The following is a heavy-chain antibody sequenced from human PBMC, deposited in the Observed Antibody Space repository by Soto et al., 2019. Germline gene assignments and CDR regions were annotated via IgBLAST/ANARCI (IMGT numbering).Heavy chain of an antibody. V-gene: IGHV3-7*03. CDR1: GFTFTTSW. CDR2: IKQDGSEQ. Sequence: PGGSLSLSCLASGFTFTTSWMTWVRLTPGKGLEWVATIKQDGSEQYYVDSVKGRFTISRDNTNNSVFLQMNSLGAEDTGIFYCARTVEWLRFRGYFDSWGQGTLVTVSS. D-gene: IGHD5-12*01. CDR3: ARTVEWLRFRGYFDS. J-gene: IGHJ4*02.